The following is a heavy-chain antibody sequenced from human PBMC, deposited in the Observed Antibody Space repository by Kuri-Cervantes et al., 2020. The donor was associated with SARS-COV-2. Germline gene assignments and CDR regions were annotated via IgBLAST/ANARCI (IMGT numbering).Heavy chain of an antibody. CDR1: GGSISGHS. V-gene: IGHV4-59*08. Sequence: GSLRLSCTVSGGSISGHSWIWIRQPPGKGLEWIGSIYYSGSTYYNPPLKSRVTISVDTSKNQFSLKLSSVTAADTAVYYCARRTVGHFDLWGRGTLVTVSS. CDR3: ARRTVGHFDL. J-gene: IGHJ2*01. D-gene: IGHD3-16*01. CDR2: IYYSGST.